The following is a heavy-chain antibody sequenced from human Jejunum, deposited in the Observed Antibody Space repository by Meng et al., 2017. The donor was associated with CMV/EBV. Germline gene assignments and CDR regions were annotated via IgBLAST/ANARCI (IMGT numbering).Heavy chain of an antibody. D-gene: IGHD3-3*01. CDR3: VHTGNNWSRDYREYYLHY. Sequence: LSTSGVGVGWIRQPPAKTLEWLALIYWNDYRRYRPSLQSRLTVTKDSSKNQVVLTVTDVDPVDAGTYYCVHTGNNWSRDYREYYLHYWGQGTLVTVSS. CDR2: IYWNDYR. V-gene: IGHV2-5*04. J-gene: IGHJ4*02. CDR1: LSTSGVG.